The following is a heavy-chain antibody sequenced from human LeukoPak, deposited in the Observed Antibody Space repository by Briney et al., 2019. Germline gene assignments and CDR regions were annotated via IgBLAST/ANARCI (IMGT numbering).Heavy chain of an antibody. CDR1: GGSFSGYY. Sequence: SETLSLTCAVYGGSFSGYYWSWIRQPPGKGLEWIGYIYYTGSTNYNPSLKSRVTMAIDTSKNQFSLELTFVSAADTAVYYCARAQYASGSFFDYWGQGTLATVSS. V-gene: IGHV4-59*01. J-gene: IGHJ4*02. D-gene: IGHD3-10*01. CDR3: ARAQYASGSFFDY. CDR2: IYYTGST.